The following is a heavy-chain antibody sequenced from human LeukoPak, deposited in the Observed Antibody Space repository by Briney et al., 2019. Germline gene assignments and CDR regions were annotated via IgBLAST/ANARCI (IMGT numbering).Heavy chain of an antibody. D-gene: IGHD5-12*01. V-gene: IGHV4-39*01. CDR2: TYYSGST. CDR1: GGSISSSSYY. CDR3: ARQEGYSGYDPFDY. Sequence: SETLSLTCTVSGGSISSSSYYWGWIRQPPGKGLEWIGSTYYSGSTYYNPSLKSRVTISVDTSKNQFSLKLSSVTAADTAVYYCARQEGYSGYDPFDYWGQGTLVTVSS. J-gene: IGHJ4*02.